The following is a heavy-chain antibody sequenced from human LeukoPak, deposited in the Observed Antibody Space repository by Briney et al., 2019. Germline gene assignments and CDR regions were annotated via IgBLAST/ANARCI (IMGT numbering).Heavy chain of an antibody. J-gene: IGHJ4*02. Sequence: GGSLRLSCAASGFTLSNYWMRWVRQARGKGVEWVANIKEEGSEMSYVECVKGRFTISRDSAKTSLYLQMDSLTAEDTAVYYCARGPSYCGGHCYYYFYYWGQGTLFTVSS. CDR2: IKEEGSEM. V-gene: IGHV3-7*01. D-gene: IGHD2-21*01. CDR3: ARGPSYCGGHCYYYFYY. CDR1: GFTLSNYW.